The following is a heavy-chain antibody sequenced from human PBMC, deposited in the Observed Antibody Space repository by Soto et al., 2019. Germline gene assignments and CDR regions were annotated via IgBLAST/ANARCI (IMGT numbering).Heavy chain of an antibody. Sequence: QVQLVQSGAEVKKPGASVKVSCKASGYTFTNYAMHWVRQAPGQRLEWMGWINAGNGNTKYSQKFQGRVTITRDTSASTADMERSSLRSEDTAVYYCGRGAGLHWFDPWRQGTLVTVSS. V-gene: IGHV1-3*01. CDR1: GYTFTNYA. J-gene: IGHJ5*02. D-gene: IGHD3-10*01. CDR3: GRGAGLHWFDP. CDR2: INAGNGNT.